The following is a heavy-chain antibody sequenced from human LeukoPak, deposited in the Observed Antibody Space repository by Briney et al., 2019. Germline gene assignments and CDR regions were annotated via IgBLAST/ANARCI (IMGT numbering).Heavy chain of an antibody. CDR1: GGSVSSGSYY. J-gene: IGHJ5*02. D-gene: IGHD2-2*01. V-gene: IGHV4-61*01. CDR3: ARGGASSIPFDP. Sequence: SETLSLTCTVSGGSVSSGSYYWSWIRQPPGKGLEWIGFIHNSGSTKYNPSLMSRVTISVDTSKKQFSLKLSSVTAAETAVYYCARGGASSIPFDPWGQGTLVTVSS. CDR2: IHNSGST.